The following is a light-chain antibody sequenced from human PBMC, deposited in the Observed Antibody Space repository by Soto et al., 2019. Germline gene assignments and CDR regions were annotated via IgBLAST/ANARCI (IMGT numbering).Light chain of an antibody. V-gene: IGKV3-20*01. J-gene: IGKJ1*01. Sequence: EIVLTQSPGTLSLSPGERATLSCRASQSVRSSYLAWYQQKPGQAPRLLIYGASSRATGIPDRFSGSGSGTDFTLTMSRLEPEDFAVYYCQQYGSSPWTFGQGTKVEIK. CDR3: QQYGSSPWT. CDR2: GAS. CDR1: QSVRSSY.